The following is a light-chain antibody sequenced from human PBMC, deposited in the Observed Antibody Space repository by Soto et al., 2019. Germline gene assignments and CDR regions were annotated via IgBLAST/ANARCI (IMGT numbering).Light chain of an antibody. CDR1: HSLTEY. CDR2: AAS. CDR3: TQPYSFLRK. Sequence: EIQVTHTPSSLCASGGDTVTLTCRASHSLTEYLNWYQQKQGKGPRLLIYAASNLDHGVPSRFSGSGSGTTSTLTSSILKPADPATHSCTQPYSFLRKFAQGTKVDIK. J-gene: IGKJ1*01. V-gene: IGKV1-39*01.